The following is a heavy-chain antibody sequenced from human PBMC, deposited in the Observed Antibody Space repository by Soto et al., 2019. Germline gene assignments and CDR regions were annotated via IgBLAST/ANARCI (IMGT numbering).Heavy chain of an antibody. D-gene: IGHD1-1*01. J-gene: IGHJ6*02. CDR3: AKDPLRGARNWEVYYYYGMDV. V-gene: IGHV3-30*18. Sequence: GGSLRLSCAASGFTFSSYGMHWVRQAPGKGLEWVAVISYDGSNKYYADSVKGRFTISRDNSKNTLYLQMNSLRAEDTAVYYCAKDPLRGARNWEVYYYYGMDVWGQGTTVTVSS. CDR1: GFTFSSYG. CDR2: ISYDGSNK.